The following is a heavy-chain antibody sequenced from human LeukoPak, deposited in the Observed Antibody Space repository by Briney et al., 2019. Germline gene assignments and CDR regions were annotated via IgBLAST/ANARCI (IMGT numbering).Heavy chain of an antibody. V-gene: IGHV4-61*05. CDR3: ARGVVITGLDY. CDR2: IYSSGNT. Sequence: PSETLSLTCTVSGGSISSSSYSWGWIRQPPGKGLEWIGNIYSSGNTNSNPSLRGRVTISVDTSKNQFSLNLTSVTAADTAVYFCARGVVITGLDYWGLGTLVTVSS. J-gene: IGHJ4*02. CDR1: GGSISSSSYS. D-gene: IGHD3-3*01.